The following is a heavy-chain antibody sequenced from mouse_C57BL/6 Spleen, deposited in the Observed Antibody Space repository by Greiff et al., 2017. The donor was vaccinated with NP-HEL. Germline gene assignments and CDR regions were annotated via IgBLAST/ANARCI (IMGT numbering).Heavy chain of an antibody. V-gene: IGHV5-16*01. CDR2: INYDGSST. Sequence: EVKVVESEGGLVQPGSSMKLSCTASGFTFSDYYMAWVRQVPEKGLEWVANINYDGSSTYYLDSLKSRFIISRDNAKNILYLQMSSLKSEDTATYYCARGDYGFWYFDVWGTGTTVTVSS. D-gene: IGHD2-4*01. CDR1: GFTFSDYY. J-gene: IGHJ1*03. CDR3: ARGDYGFWYFDV.